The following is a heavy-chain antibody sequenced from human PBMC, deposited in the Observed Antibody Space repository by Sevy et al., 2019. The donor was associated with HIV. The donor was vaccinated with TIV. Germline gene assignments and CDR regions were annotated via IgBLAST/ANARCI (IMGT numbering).Heavy chain of an antibody. CDR1: GFTFSNFG. J-gene: IGHJ4*02. CDR2: IRYDGSDK. Sequence: GGSLRLSCIASGFTFSNFGMHWVRQAPGKGLEWVTVIRYDGSDKYYAASVKGRFTISRDDAKKKLYLQMDSLRPEDTAIYYCAKDLAGPGRMYFDYWGQGTLVTVSS. V-gene: IGHV3-30*02. CDR3: AKDLAGPGRMYFDY. D-gene: IGHD6-13*01.